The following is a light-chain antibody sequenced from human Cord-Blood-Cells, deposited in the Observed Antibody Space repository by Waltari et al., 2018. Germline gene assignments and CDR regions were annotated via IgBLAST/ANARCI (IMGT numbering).Light chain of an antibody. J-gene: IGLJ1*01. Sequence: QSPLTQPRSVSGSPGQSVTISCTGTSSDVGGYNYVSWYQQHPGKVPKLMIYDVSKRPSGVPDRFSGSKSGNTASLTISGLQAEDEADYYCCSYAGSYVFGTGTKVTVL. CDR3: CSYAGSYV. CDR2: DVS. CDR1: SSDVGGYNY. V-gene: IGLV2-11*01.